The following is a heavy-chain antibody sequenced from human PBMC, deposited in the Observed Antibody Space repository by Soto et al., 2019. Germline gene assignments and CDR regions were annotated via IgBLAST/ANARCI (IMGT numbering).Heavy chain of an antibody. CDR3: TSRLSIFYGMDV. CDR1: GFTFSNAW. V-gene: IGHV3-15*04. D-gene: IGHD3-3*01. J-gene: IGHJ6*02. CDR2: IEAKSDGGTT. Sequence: EVQLVESGGGLVKPGGSLRLSCAASGFTFSNAWMAWVRQTPGKGLERVGHIEAKSDGGTTDLAAPVRGRFSISRDDSINTVYLQMNSLKSEDSAAYYCTSRLSIFYGMDVWGPGTTVSVSS.